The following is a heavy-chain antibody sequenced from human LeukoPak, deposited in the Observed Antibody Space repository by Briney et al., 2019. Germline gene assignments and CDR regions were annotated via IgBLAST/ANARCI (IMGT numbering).Heavy chain of an antibody. Sequence: PGGSLRLSCAASGFTFSHAWMTWVRQAPGKGLEWVGRIWSMTDGGTTEYAAPVKGRFTISRDNSKNTLYLQMNSLRAEDTAVYYCASLGIAAAGPFDYWGQGTLVTVSS. J-gene: IGHJ4*02. CDR2: IWSMTDGGTT. CDR3: ASLGIAAAGPFDY. V-gene: IGHV3-15*01. D-gene: IGHD6-13*01. CDR1: GFTFSHAW.